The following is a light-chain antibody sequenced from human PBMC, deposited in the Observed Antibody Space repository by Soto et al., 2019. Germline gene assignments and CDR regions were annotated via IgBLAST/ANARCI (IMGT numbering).Light chain of an antibody. CDR1: QSVSSN. V-gene: IGKV3-15*01. CDR2: GAS. Sequence: IVMTQSPATLSVSPGERATLSCRASQSVSSNVAWYQQIPGQTPRLLIYGASTRATTIPVRFSGSGSGTEFTLTISSLQSEDFAVYYCHQYDDGPYTFGQGTKVDIK. CDR3: HQYDDGPYT. J-gene: IGKJ2*01.